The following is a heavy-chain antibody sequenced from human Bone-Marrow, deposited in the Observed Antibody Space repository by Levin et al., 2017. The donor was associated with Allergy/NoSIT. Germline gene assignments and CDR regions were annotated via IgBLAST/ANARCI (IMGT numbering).Heavy chain of an antibody. V-gene: IGHV4-30-4*01. CDR3: ARDMTD. CDR2: IDYSGNI. CDR1: GVSVCSGDYY. Sequence: SQTLSLTCSVSGVSVCSGDYYWRWIRQPPGKGLEWSGYIDYSGNIYYNSSLKSRITISLDTSKNQFSLKFNSVTAADTAVYYCARDMTDWGQGTLVTVSS. D-gene: IGHD3-16*01. J-gene: IGHJ4*02.